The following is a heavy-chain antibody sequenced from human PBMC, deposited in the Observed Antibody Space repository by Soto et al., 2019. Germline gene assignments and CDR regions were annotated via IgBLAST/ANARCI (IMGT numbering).Heavy chain of an antibody. J-gene: IGHJ3*02. D-gene: IGHD6-25*01. CDR3: AKGRGKRILTKSPTGAFDI. CDR1: GFTFSSYA. CDR2: ISGSGGST. Sequence: GGSLRLSCAASGFTFSSYAMSWVRQAPGKGLEWVSAISGSGGSTYYADSVKGRFTISRDNSKNTLYLQMNSLRAEDTAVYYCAKGRGKRILTKSPTGAFDIWGQGTMVTVSS. V-gene: IGHV3-23*01.